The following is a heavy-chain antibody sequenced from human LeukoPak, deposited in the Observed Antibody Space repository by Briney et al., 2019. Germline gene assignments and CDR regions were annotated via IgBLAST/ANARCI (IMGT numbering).Heavy chain of an antibody. Sequence: GGSLRLSCAASGFTFSSYAMSWVRQAPGKGLEWVSAISGSGGSTYYADSVKGRFTISRDNSKNTLYLQMNSLRAEDTAVYYCAKDGSDWNTGVYYFDYWGQGTLVTVSS. CDR2: ISGSGGST. D-gene: IGHD1/OR15-1a*01. J-gene: IGHJ4*02. V-gene: IGHV3-23*01. CDR1: GFTFSSYA. CDR3: AKDGSDWNTGVYYFDY.